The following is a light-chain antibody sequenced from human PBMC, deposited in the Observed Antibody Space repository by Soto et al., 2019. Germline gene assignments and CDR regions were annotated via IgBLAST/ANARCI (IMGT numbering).Light chain of an antibody. V-gene: IGKV3-20*01. Sequence: ESMVTQSPGTLSLSPGERATLSCRASQSVDSRFLTWYQQKPGQTPRLLIYGASIRATGIPDRFSGSGSGTDFTLIISRVEPEDSAVYYCLQFGTSPPAFTFGQGTKLEI. J-gene: IGKJ2*01. CDR2: GAS. CDR3: LQFGTSPPAFT. CDR1: QSVDSRF.